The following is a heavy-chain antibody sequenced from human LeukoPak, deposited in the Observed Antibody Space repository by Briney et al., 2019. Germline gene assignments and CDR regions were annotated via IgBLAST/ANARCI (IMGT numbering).Heavy chain of an antibody. Sequence: GRSLRLSCAASGFTFDDYAMHWVRQAPGKGLEWVSGISWNSGSIGYADSVKGRFTISRDNAKNSLYLQMNSLRAEDTALYYCAKENQSFDVWSGYRSDYFMDVCGQGSTVTVSS. CDR3: AKENQSFDVWSGYRSDYFMDV. CDR2: ISWNSGSI. J-gene: IGHJ6*01. D-gene: IGHD3-3*01. V-gene: IGHV3-9*01. CDR1: GFTFDDYA.